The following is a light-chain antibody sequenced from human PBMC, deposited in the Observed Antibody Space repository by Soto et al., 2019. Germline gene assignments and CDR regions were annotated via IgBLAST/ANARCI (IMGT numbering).Light chain of an antibody. CDR3: ADWDYTLNGYV. V-gene: IGLV1-44*01. CDR2: SNN. J-gene: IGLJ1*01. Sequence: QSARTQPPSASWSPWQRGTISCSGSSTNIGSNTLNRYQQRPGTAPKLLIYSNNQRPSGVPDRFSGPKSGTSSSLAISGLQSEDEADYYSADWDYTLNGYVFGTGTKLT. CDR1: STNIGSNT.